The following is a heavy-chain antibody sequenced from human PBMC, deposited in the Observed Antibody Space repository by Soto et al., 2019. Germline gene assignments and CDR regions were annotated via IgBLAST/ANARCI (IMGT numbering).Heavy chain of an antibody. CDR2: IIPIFGTA. Sequence: SVKLCCKDSGVTFSSNAISWVRQDQRQGLEWMGGIIPIFGTANYAQKFQGRVTITADESTSTAYMELSSLRSEDTAVYYCARTLLSRLYYDILTGSPSYYYGMDVWGQGTTVTVSS. CDR3: ARTLLSRLYYDILTGSPSYYYGMDV. D-gene: IGHD3-9*01. CDR1: GVTFSSNA. J-gene: IGHJ6*02. V-gene: IGHV1-69*13.